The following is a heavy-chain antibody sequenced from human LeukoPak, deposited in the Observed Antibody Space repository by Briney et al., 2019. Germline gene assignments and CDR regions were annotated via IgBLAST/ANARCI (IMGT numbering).Heavy chain of an antibody. Sequence: SETLSLTCAVYGWSFNDYYWNWIRQPPGKGLEWIGEINARGDTNFNPSLKSRVTISVDTSKSQFSLRLTSMIAADTAVYYCARGQVPAARGYNWFDPWGQGTMVTVSS. CDR2: INARGDT. J-gene: IGHJ5*02. V-gene: IGHV4-34*01. D-gene: IGHD2-2*01. CDR3: ARGQVPAARGYNWFDP. CDR1: GWSFNDYY.